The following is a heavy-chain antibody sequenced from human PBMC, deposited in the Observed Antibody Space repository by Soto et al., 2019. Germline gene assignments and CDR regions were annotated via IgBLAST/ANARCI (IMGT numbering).Heavy chain of an antibody. CDR1: GGTFSSYA. CDR2: IIPIFGTA. Sequence: VKVSCKASGGTFSSYAISWVRQAPGQGLEWMGGIIPIFGTANYAQKFQGRVTITADESTSTAYMELSSLRSEDTAVYYCARGHYYSSSSPDWFDPWGQGTLVTVSS. J-gene: IGHJ5*02. CDR3: ARGHYYSSSSPDWFDP. V-gene: IGHV1-69*13. D-gene: IGHD6-6*01.